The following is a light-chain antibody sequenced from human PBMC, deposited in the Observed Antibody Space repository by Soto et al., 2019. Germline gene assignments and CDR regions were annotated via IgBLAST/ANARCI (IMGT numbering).Light chain of an antibody. J-gene: IGLJ1*01. Sequence: QSALTQPPSASGSPGQSVTISCTGTKNDIGVYDFVSWYQHHPGKAPRLIIYEVSHRPSGISSRFSGSKSGNSASLTISGLQTEDEADYYCTSYTGSSTLVFGTGTKVTVL. V-gene: IGLV2-14*01. CDR2: EVS. CDR1: KNDIGVYDF. CDR3: TSYTGSSTLV.